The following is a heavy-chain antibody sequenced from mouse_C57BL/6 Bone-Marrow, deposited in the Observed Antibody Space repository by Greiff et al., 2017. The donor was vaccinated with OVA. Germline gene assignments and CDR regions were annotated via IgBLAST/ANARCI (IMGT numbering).Heavy chain of an antibody. Sequence: EVQLQQSGPGLVKPSQSLSLTCSVTGYSITSGYYWNWIRQFPGNKLEWMGYISYDGSNNYNPSLKNRISITRDTSKNQFFLKLNSVTTEDTATYYCARFPYGNSYYFDYWGQGTTLTVSS. D-gene: IGHD2-1*01. CDR3: ARFPYGNSYYFDY. CDR2: ISYDGSN. V-gene: IGHV3-6*01. CDR1: GYSITSGYY. J-gene: IGHJ2*01.